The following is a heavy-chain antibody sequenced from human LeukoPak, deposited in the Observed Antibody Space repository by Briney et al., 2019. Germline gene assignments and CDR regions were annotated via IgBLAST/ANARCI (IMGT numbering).Heavy chain of an antibody. Sequence: GGSLRLSCEASRFTFNTHAMSWVRQAPGKGLEWVASITSSGPTPYYTDSVKGRFTISRDNSKNTMYLQMNSLRGEDTAVYYCVKDRPNCDEGSCSYYKIKGDFWGQGSLVTVSS. J-gene: IGHJ1*01. D-gene: IGHD3-10*01. V-gene: IGHV3-23*01. CDR3: VKDRPNCDEGSCSYYKIKGDF. CDR1: RFTFNTHA. CDR2: ITSSGPTP.